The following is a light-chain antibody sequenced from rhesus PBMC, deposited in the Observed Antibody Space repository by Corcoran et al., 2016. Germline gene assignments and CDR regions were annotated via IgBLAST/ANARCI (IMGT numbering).Light chain of an antibody. J-gene: IGKJ1*01. Sequence: VVMTQSPLALPITPGQPASISCRSSQRLVHTNGNTYLSWFQQKPGQPPRLLVYKVSDRDSGAPDRFSGTGAGTEFTMKISRVEAEDVGVYYCLQYTHIPWTFGQGTKVEIK. CDR3: LQYTHIPWT. CDR1: QRLVHTNGNTY. CDR2: KVS. V-gene: IGKV2-65*01.